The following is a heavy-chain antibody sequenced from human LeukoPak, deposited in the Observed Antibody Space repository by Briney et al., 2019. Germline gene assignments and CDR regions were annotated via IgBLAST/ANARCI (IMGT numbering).Heavy chain of an antibody. V-gene: IGHV3-23*01. CDR3: AKVMDYYGSGTLNPSYFDY. Sequence: GGSLRLSCAASGFTFSSYAMSWVRQAPGKGLEWVSAISGSGGSTYYADSVEGRFTISRDNSKNTLYLQMNSLRAEDTAVYYCAKVMDYYGSGTLNPSYFDYWGQGTLVTVSS. CDR2: ISGSGGST. J-gene: IGHJ4*02. D-gene: IGHD3-10*01. CDR1: GFTFSSYA.